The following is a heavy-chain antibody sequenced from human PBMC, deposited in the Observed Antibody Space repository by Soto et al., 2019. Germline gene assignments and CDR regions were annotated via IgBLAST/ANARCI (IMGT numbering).Heavy chain of an antibody. Sequence: PGGSLRLSCAASGITFSSYAMSWVVHAPGKGLEWVSASSGSGRSTYYADAVKGRSTISRDNSKNTLYLQMNSLRAEDTAVYYSAKGGNWNDGPYWGQGTLVTVSS. V-gene: IGHV3-23*01. CDR2: SSGSGRST. CDR3: AKGGNWNDGPY. D-gene: IGHD1-20*01. CDR1: GITFSSYA. J-gene: IGHJ4*02.